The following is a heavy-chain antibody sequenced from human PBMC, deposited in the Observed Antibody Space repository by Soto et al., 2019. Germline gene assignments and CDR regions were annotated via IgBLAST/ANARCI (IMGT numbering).Heavy chain of an antibody. Sequence: QVQLVQSGAEVKKPGASVKVSCKASGYTFTTYALHWLRQAPGQRPEWMGWINPASGRTKYSKKFQDRVTITRDTSASTGYMELSSLRSEDTAVYYCGRSVVGATGEILYNAMDVWGQGTTVTVSS. J-gene: IGHJ6*02. CDR3: GRSVVGATGEILYNAMDV. CDR1: GYTFTTYA. CDR2: INPASGRT. D-gene: IGHD1-26*01. V-gene: IGHV1-3*01.